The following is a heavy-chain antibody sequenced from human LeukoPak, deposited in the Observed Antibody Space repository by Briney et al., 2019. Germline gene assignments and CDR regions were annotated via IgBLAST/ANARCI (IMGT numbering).Heavy chain of an antibody. D-gene: IGHD4-23*01. J-gene: IGHJ4*02. Sequence: GESLKISCKGSGDSFTTYWIGWVRQMPGKGLEWMGIIYPGDSETRYSPSFQGQVTISADKSITTAYLQWSSRKASDTAMYYFARKRGGNSEFDYWGREPWSPSPQ. CDR3: ARKRGGNSEFDY. V-gene: IGHV5-51*01. CDR2: IYPGDSET. CDR1: GDSFTTYW.